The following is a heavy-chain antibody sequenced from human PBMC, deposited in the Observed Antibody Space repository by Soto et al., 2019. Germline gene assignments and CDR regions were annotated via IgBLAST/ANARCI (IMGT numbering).Heavy chain of an antibody. CDR1: GYTFTSYG. J-gene: IGHJ6*02. CDR2: ISAYNGNS. Sequence: ASVKVSCKASGYTFTSYGISWVRQAPGQGLEWMGWISAYNGNSNYAQKFQGRVTMTTDTSTNTAYMDLWGLRSDDAAVYYCARDRPRLERLDYYYGMDVWG. CDR3: ARDRPRLERLDYYYGMDV. V-gene: IGHV1-18*01. D-gene: IGHD1-1*01.